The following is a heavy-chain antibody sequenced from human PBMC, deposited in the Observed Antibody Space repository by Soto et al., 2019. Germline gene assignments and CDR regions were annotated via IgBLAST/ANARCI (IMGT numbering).Heavy chain of an antibody. CDR2: ISAGGGSP. CDR3: AKDHRPIAAAGNVAY. Sequence: GGSLRLSCAASGFIFNNYAMSWVRQAPGKGLEWVSFISAGGGSPNYADSVKGRFTISRDNAKNSLYLQMNSLRAEDTALYYCAKDHRPIAAAGNVAYWGQGTLVTLSS. CDR1: GFIFNNYA. J-gene: IGHJ4*02. D-gene: IGHD6-13*01. V-gene: IGHV3-23*01.